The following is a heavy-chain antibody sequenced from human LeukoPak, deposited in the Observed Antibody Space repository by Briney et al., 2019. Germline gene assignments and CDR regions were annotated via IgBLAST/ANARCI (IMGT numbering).Heavy chain of an antibody. CDR1: GGSFSGYY. CDR3: ARVGATTGEDY. CDR2: INHSGST. Sequence: KPSETLSLTCAVYGGSFSGYYWSWIRQPPGKGLEWIGEINHSGSTNYNPSLKSRVTISVDTSKNQFSLKLSSVTAADTAVYYCARVGATTGEDYWGQGTLVTVSS. J-gene: IGHJ4*02. V-gene: IGHV4-34*01. D-gene: IGHD1-26*01.